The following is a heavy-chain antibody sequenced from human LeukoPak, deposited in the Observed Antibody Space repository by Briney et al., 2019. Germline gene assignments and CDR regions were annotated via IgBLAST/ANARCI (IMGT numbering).Heavy chain of an antibody. J-gene: IGHJ4*02. CDR1: GFTFSSYG. CDR2: ISYDGSNK. V-gene: IGHV3-30*18. CDR3: AKDPRYCSSTTSGC. D-gene: IGHD2-2*01. Sequence: QPGRYLRLSSAASGFTFSSYGMHWVRQAPGKGLEWVAVISYDGSNKYYADSVKGRFTISRDNSKNTLYLQMNSLRAEDTAVYYCAKDPRYCSSTTSGCWGQGTLVTVSS.